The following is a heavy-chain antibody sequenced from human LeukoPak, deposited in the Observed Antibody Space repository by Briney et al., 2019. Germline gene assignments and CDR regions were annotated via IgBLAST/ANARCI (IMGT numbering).Heavy chain of an antibody. J-gene: IGHJ4*02. CDR3: AIQRYSSSSGDFDY. Sequence: ASVKVSCKASGYTFTSYDINWVRQATGQGLEWMGWMNPNSGNTGYAQKFQGRVTTTRNTSISTAYMELSSLRSEDTAVYYCAIQRYSSSSGDFDYWGRGTLVTVSS. D-gene: IGHD6-6*01. CDR1: GYTFTSYD. CDR2: MNPNSGNT. V-gene: IGHV1-8*01.